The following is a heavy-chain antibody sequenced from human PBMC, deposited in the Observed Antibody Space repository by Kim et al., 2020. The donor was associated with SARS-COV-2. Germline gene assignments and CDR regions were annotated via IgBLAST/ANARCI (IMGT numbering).Heavy chain of an antibody. CDR1: GFTFSSYA. CDR3: AREDKWSPNAEHFQH. V-gene: IGHV3-33*01. J-gene: IGHJ1*01. Sequence: GGSLRLSCAASGFTFSSYAIHWVRQAPGKGLEWVAVIWHDGINKYYADSVTGRFTISRDNSDNTVYLQMNSLRVEDTAVYYCAREDKWSPNAEHFQHWGQGTLVTVSS. CDR2: IWHDGINK. D-gene: IGHD2-8*01.